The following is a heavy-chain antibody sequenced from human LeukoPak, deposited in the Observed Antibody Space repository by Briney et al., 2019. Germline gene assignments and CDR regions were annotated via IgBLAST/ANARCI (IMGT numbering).Heavy chain of an antibody. CDR1: GFTFSNYA. V-gene: IGHV3-64D*06. CDR3: VKTTGYSSDPLDC. Sequence: PGGSLRLSCSASGFTFSNYAMHWVRQAPGKGLEYVSAMNGRFTISRGNSKNTLYLQMSSLRAEDTAVYYCVKTTGYSSDPLDCWGQGTLVTVSP. D-gene: IGHD6-19*01. J-gene: IGHJ4*02.